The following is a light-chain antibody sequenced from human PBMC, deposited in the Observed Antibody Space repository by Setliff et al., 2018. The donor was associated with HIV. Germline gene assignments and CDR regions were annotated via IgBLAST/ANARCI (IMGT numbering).Light chain of an antibody. Sequence: QSVLTQPASVSGSPGQSITISCTGTSSDVGGYNYVSWYQQHPGKAPKFMIYDVSKRPSGVSNRFSGSKSGNTASLTISGLQAEDEADYYCSSYTSSSTYVFGTGTKVHRP. CDR1: SSDVGGYNY. CDR3: SSYTSSSTYV. V-gene: IGLV2-14*01. J-gene: IGLJ1*01. CDR2: DVS.